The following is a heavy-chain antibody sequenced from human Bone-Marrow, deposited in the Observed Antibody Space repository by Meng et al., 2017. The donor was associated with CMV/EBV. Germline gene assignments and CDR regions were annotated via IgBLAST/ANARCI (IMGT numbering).Heavy chain of an antibody. CDR3: ARLFVSGSYSLDKVDY. CDR2: ISYDGSNK. Sequence: GESLKISCAASGFTFSSYAMHWVRQAPGKGLEWVAVISYDGSNKYYADSVKGRFTISRDNSKNTMYLQRNSLRAEETAVYYCARLFVSGSYSLDKVDYWGQGTMVTVSS. J-gene: IGHJ4*02. CDR1: GFTFSSYA. D-gene: IGHD1-26*01. V-gene: IGHV3-30-3*01.